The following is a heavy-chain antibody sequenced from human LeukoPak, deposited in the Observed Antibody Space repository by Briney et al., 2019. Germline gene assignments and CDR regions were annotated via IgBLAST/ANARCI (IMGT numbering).Heavy chain of an antibody. J-gene: IGHJ6*02. V-gene: IGHV4-61*01. CDR3: ARGLQLGFGHYYYGMDV. Sequence: SETLSLTCTVSGDSVSSGSHHWSWIRQAPGKGLEWIGHNGNTEYNPSLKSRVTISIDTSKNQFSLKLSTVTAADTAVYYCARGLQLGFGHYYYGMDVWGQGTTVTVSS. CDR1: GDSVSSGSHH. CDR2: NGNT. D-gene: IGHD6-6*01.